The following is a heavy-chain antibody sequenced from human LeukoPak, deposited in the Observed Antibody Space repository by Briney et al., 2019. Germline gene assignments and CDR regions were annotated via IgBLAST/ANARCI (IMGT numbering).Heavy chain of an antibody. CDR2: IYSGGTT. CDR3: ASPTPNIAAAVSAY. CDR1: GFTVSSNY. J-gene: IGHJ4*02. D-gene: IGHD6-13*01. Sequence: GGSLRLSCAASGFTVSSNYMNWVRQAPGKGLEWVSVIYSGGTTYYADSVKGRFTISRDNSKNTLYLQMNSLRAEDTAVYYCASPTPNIAAAVSAYWGQGTLVTVSS. V-gene: IGHV3-66*01.